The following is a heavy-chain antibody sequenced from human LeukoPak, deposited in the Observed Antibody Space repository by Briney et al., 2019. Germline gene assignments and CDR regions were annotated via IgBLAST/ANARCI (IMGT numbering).Heavy chain of an antibody. Sequence: TGGSLRLSCAASGFTVSSNYMSWVRQAPGKGLEWVSGIYSGDTTYYADSVKGRFTISRDNSKNTLYLQMNSLRAEDTAVYYCARVLRGYDGYMDVWGKGTTVTVSS. CDR3: ARVLRGYDGYMDV. CDR2: IYSGDTT. CDR1: GFTVSSNY. J-gene: IGHJ6*03. D-gene: IGHD5-12*01. V-gene: IGHV3-53*01.